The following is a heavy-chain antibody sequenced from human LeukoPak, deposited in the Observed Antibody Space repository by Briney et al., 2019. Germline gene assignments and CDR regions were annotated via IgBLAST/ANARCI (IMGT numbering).Heavy chain of an antibody. CDR3: ASGPFGDYDSSGYSLDY. V-gene: IGHV4-30-4*01. J-gene: IGHJ4*02. CDR1: GGSISSGDYY. CDR2: IYYSGST. Sequence: SETLSLTCTVPGGSISSGDYYWSWIRQPPGKGLEWTGYIYYSGSTYYNPSLKSRVTISVDTSKNQFSLKLSSVTAADTAVYYCASGPFGDYDSSGYSLDYWGQGTLVTVSS. D-gene: IGHD3-22*01.